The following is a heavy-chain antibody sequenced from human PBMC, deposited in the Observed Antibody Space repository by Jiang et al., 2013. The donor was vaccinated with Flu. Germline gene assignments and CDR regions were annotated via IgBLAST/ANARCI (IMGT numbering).Heavy chain of an antibody. CDR3: ATTGGYCSSTSCQGGWFDP. J-gene: IGHJ5*02. Sequence: VSGYTLTELSMHWVRQAPGKGLEWMGGFDPEDGETIYAQKFQGRVTMTEDTSTDTAYMELSSLRSEDTAVYYCATTGGYCSSTSCQGGWFDPWGQGTLVTVSS. V-gene: IGHV1-24*01. CDR1: GYTLTELS. CDR2: FDPEDGET. D-gene: IGHD2-2*01.